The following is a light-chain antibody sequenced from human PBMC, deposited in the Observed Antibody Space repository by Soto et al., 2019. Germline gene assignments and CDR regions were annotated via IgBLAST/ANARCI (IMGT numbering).Light chain of an antibody. V-gene: IGLV2-14*01. Sequence: QSVLIQPPSVSGSPGQSVTISCTGTSSDVGSYNYVSWYQQHPGKAPKLMIYDVSNRPSGVSNRFSGSKSGNTASLTISGLQAEDEADYYCSSYTSSSTDVFGTGTKVTVL. CDR1: SSDVGSYNY. J-gene: IGLJ1*01. CDR2: DVS. CDR3: SSYTSSSTDV.